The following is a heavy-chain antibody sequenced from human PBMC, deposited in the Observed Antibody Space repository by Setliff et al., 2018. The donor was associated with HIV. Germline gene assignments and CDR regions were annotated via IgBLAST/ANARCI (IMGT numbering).Heavy chain of an antibody. CDR1: GYTFDIYG. J-gene: IGHJ4*02. CDR3: ARAYYHDSSGYQGFDY. D-gene: IGHD3-22*01. V-gene: IGHV1-3*01. Sequence: GASEKVSCKTSGYTFDIYGMHWVRQAPGQRLEWMGWINAADGNTKYSQKLQGRVTITRDTSASTAHIELSSLRSEDTAVYYCARAYYHDSSGYQGFDYWGQGPLVTVSS. CDR2: INAADGNT.